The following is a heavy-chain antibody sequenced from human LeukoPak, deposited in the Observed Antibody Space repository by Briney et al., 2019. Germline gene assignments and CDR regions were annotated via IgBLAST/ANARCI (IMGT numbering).Heavy chain of an antibody. D-gene: IGHD3-22*01. CDR3: ARQGASGYFDY. CDR2: IYYSGST. CDR1: GGSISSSSYY. Sequence: SETLSLTCTVSGGSISSSSYYWGWIRQPPGKGLEWIGSIYYSGSTNYNPSLKSRVTISVDTSKNQFSLKLSSVTAADTAVYYCARQGASGYFDYWGQGTLVTVSS. V-gene: IGHV4-39*07. J-gene: IGHJ4*02.